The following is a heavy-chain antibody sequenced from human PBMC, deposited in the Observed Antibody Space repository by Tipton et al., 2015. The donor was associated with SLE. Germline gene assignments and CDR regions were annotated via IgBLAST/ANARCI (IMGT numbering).Heavy chain of an antibody. V-gene: IGHV3-66*02. J-gene: IGHJ6*03. D-gene: IGHD1-26*01. Sequence: SLRLSCSASEFSVSSNYMSWVRQAPGKGLEWVSLIYSGGTTYYAASVKGRFTISRDNLKNTLYLQMNSLRAEDAAVYYCARGKEYTIVDSPGTNHYYYYMDVWGKGTTVIVSS. CDR3: ARGKEYTIVDSPGTNHYYYYMDV. CDR2: IYSGGTT. CDR1: EFSVSSNY.